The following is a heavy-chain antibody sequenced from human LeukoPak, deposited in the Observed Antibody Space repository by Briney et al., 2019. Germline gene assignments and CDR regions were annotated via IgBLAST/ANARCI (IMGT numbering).Heavy chain of an antibody. V-gene: IGHV4-59*08. Sequence: SETLSLTCTVSGGSISSYYWSWIRQPPGKGLEWMGNIYYSGSTNYNSSLKSRVTISVDTSKNQISLKLRSVTAADTAVYYCARRFYYDGHHDSWGQGTLVTVSS. CDR1: GGSISSYY. CDR3: ARRFYYDGHHDS. J-gene: IGHJ4*02. D-gene: IGHD3-22*01. CDR2: IYYSGST.